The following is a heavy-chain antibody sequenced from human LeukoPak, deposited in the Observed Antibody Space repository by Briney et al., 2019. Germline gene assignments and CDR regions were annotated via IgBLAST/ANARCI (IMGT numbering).Heavy chain of an antibody. CDR2: INPNSGGT. V-gene: IGHV1-2*04. Sequence: GASVKVSCKASGGTFSSYAISWVRQAPGQGLEWMGWINPNSGGTNYAQKFQGWVTMTRDTSISTAYMELSRLRSDDTAVYYCARVHSSSQIGAFDIWGQGTMVTVSS. CDR1: GGTFSSYA. J-gene: IGHJ3*02. CDR3: ARVHSSSQIGAFDI. D-gene: IGHD6-13*01.